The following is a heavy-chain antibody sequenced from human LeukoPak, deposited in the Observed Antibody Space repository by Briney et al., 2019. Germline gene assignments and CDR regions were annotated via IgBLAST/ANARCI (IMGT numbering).Heavy chain of an antibody. CDR2: IYYSGST. CDR3: ARSYYDSSGYYFNWFDP. Sequence: SETLSLTCTVSSGSISSYYWSWIRQPPGKGLEWIGYIYYSGSTNYNPSLKSRVTISVDTSKNQFSLKLSSVTAADTAVYYCARSYYDSSGYYFNWFDPWGQGTLVTVSS. J-gene: IGHJ5*02. CDR1: SGSISSYY. V-gene: IGHV4-59*01. D-gene: IGHD3-22*01.